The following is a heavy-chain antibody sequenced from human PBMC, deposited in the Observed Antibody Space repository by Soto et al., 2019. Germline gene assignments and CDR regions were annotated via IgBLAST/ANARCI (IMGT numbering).Heavy chain of an antibody. J-gene: IGHJ4*02. CDR2: ISHEGNSK. D-gene: IGHD6-19*01. CDR3: AKTITLSPSDDSRGRGALIDH. V-gene: IGHV3-30*18. CDR1: GFTFSVFG. Sequence: QVHLVESGGGVVQPGGSLRLSCAASGFTFSVFGMHWVRQAPGKGPEWVAVISHEGNSKHYADSVKGRFTTSRDNAKNTLSLLMDSLRPEDTALYYCAKTITLSPSDDSRGRGALIDHWGQGTLVTVSS.